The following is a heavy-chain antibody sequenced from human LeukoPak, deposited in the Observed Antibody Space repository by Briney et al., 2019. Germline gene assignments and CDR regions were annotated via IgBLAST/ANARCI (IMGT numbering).Heavy chain of an antibody. D-gene: IGHD6-13*01. V-gene: IGHV1-18*01. CDR1: GYTFTNYG. CDR2: IRGYSGNT. CDR3: ARYGQQLRHFQH. Sequence: ASVKVSCKASGYTFTNYGISWVRQAPGQGLEWVGWIRGYSGNTNYAQKLQDRVTMTTDTYTSTAYMELRSLRSDDTAVYYCARYGQQLRHFQHWGQGTLVTVSS. J-gene: IGHJ1*01.